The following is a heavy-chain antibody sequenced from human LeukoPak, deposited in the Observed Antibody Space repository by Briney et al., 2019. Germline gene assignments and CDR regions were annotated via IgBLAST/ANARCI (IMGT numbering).Heavy chain of an antibody. Sequence: GASVTVSCTASVGTFTSYAISWVRQAPGQGLEWMGRIIPILGIANYAQKFQGRVTITADKSTSTAYMELSSLRSEDTAVYYCARHGSGPYFGYWGQGTLVTVSS. CDR3: ARHGSGPYFGY. J-gene: IGHJ4*02. D-gene: IGHD3-10*01. CDR2: IIPILGIA. V-gene: IGHV1-69*04. CDR1: VGTFTSYA.